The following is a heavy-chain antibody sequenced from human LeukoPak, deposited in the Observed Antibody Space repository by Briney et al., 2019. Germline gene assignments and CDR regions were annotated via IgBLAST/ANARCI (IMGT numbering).Heavy chain of an antibody. CDR3: AREGWELFEGGAFDI. J-gene: IGHJ3*02. D-gene: IGHD1-26*01. V-gene: IGHV1-18*01. Sequence: ASVKVSCKASGYTFTSYGISWVRQDPGEGREWMGWISAYNGNTNYAQKLQGRVTMTPDTSTSTAYMELRSLRSDDTAVYYCAREGWELFEGGAFDIWGQGTMVTVSS. CDR2: ISAYNGNT. CDR1: GYTFTSYG.